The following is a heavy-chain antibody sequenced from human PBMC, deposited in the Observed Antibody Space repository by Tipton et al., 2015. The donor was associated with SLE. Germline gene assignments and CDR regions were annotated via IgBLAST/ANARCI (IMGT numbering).Heavy chain of an antibody. D-gene: IGHD3-10*01. V-gene: IGHV3-48*03. CDR1: GFTFSSYE. CDR3: ARDSAAHDAFDI. J-gene: IGHJ3*02. Sequence: SLRLSCAASGFTFSSYEMNWVRQAPGKGLEWVSYISSSGSSIYYVDSVKGRVTISRDNAKNSLYLQMNSLRAEDTAVYYCARDSAAHDAFDIWGQGTMVTVSS. CDR2: ISSSGSSI.